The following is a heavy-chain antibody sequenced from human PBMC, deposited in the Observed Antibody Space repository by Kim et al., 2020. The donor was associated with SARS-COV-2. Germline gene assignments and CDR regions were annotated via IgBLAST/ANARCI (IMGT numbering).Heavy chain of an antibody. V-gene: IGHV3-48*04. CDR3: ASGFGAAAGDRGDAFDI. J-gene: IGHJ3*02. CDR2: ISSSSSTI. D-gene: IGHD3-16*01. CDR1: GFTFSSYS. Sequence: GGSLRLSCAASGFTFSSYSMNWVRQAPGKGLEWVSYISSSSSTIYYADSVKGRFTISRDNAKNSLYLQMNSLRAEDTAVYYCASGFGAAAGDRGDAFDIWGQGTMVTVSS.